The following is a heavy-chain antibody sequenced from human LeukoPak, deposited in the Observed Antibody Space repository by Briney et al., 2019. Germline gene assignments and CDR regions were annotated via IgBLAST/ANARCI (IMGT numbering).Heavy chain of an antibody. J-gene: IGHJ5*02. CDR2: ISGSGGST. Sequence: PGGSLRLSCAVSGFTFSSYAMSWVRQAPGKGLEWVSAISGSGGSTYYADSVKGRFTISRDNSKNTLYLQMNSLRAEDTAVYYCVTSKAAGPLDPWGQGTLVTVSS. V-gene: IGHV3-23*01. D-gene: IGHD2-15*01. CDR3: VTSKAAGPLDP. CDR1: GFTFSSYA.